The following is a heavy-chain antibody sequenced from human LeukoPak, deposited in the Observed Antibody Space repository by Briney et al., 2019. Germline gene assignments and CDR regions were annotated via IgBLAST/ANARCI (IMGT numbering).Heavy chain of an antibody. V-gene: IGHV4-4*07. CDR3: ARDPRYCSSTSCYYRYWYFDL. Sequence: SETLSLTCTVSGGSISSHYWSWIRQPAGKGLEWIGRIYTSGSTNYNPSLKSRVTMSVDTSKNQFSLKLSSVTAADTAVYYCARDPRYCSSTSCYYRYWYFDLWGRGTLVTVSS. D-gene: IGHD2-2*01. J-gene: IGHJ2*01. CDR1: GGSISSHY. CDR2: IYTSGST.